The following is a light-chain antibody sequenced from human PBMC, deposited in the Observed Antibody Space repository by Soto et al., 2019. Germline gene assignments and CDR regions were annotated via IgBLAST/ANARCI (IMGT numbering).Light chain of an antibody. Sequence: EIVLTQSPGTLSLSPGDTATLSCRASQDVRRSQLAWYQQKPGQAPSLLIYAASARATGIPDRFSGSGSGTDFTLTISRPQPEDFAVYFCQQYDTSWTFGQGTKVEIK. CDR3: QQYDTSWT. J-gene: IGKJ1*01. CDR2: AAS. V-gene: IGKV3-20*01. CDR1: QDVRRSQ.